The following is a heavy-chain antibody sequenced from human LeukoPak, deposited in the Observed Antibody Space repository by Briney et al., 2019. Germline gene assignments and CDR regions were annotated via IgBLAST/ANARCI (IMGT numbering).Heavy chain of an antibody. V-gene: IGHV3-15*01. CDR1: GFTFSNAW. D-gene: IGHD4-17*01. Sequence: GRSLRLSCAASGFTFSNAWMSWVRQAPAKGLEWVGRIKSKADGGTTDYAAPVKGRFTISRDASKNTLYLQINSLKTEDPAVYYCTSATEYGDYSVWGQGTLVTVSS. CDR3: TSATEYGDYSV. J-gene: IGHJ4*02. CDR2: IKSKADGGTT.